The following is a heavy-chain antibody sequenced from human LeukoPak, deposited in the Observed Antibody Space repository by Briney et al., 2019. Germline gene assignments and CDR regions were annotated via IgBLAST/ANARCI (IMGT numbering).Heavy chain of an antibody. CDR2: IYSDGTT. V-gene: IGHV3-53*01. CDR3: ARLGSYYDMDV. CDR1: GLTVSSNY. D-gene: IGHD3-10*01. Sequence: GGSLRLSCAASGLTVSSNYMSWVRQAPGKGLEWVSVIYSDGTTYYADSVKGRFTISRDNSQNTLYLQMNSLRAEDTAVYYCARLGSYYDMDVWGQGTTVTVSS. J-gene: IGHJ6*02.